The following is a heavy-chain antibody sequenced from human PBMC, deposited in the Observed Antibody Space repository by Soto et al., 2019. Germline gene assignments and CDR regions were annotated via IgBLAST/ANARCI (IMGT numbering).Heavy chain of an antibody. V-gene: IGHV4-31*03. Sequence: NPSETLSLTCTVSGGSISSGGYYWSWIRQHPGKGLEWIGYIYYSGSTYYNPSLKSRVTISVDTSKNQFSLKLSSVTAADTAVYYCAREVDTDMGSWFDPWGQGTLVTVSS. J-gene: IGHJ5*02. CDR3: AREVDTDMGSWFDP. CDR2: IYYSGST. CDR1: GGSISSGGYY. D-gene: IGHD5-18*01.